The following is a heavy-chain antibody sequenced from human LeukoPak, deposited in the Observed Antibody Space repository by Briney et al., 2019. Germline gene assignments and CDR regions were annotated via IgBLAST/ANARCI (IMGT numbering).Heavy chain of an antibody. D-gene: IGHD3-22*01. CDR1: GFTFSSYE. CDR2: ISSSGSTI. J-gene: IGHJ4*02. V-gene: IGHV3-48*03. Sequence: GESLRLSCAASGFTFSSYEMNWVRQAPGKGLEWVSYISSSGSTIYYADSVKGRFTISRDSAKNSLYLQMNSLRAEDTAVYYCARDYYDSSGSIDYWGQGTLVTVSS. CDR3: ARDYYDSSGSIDY.